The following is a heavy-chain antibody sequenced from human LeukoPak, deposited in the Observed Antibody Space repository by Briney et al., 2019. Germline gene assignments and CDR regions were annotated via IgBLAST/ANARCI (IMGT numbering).Heavy chain of an antibody. CDR2: INHSGIT. V-gene: IGHV4-34*01. Sequence: SETLSLTCAVYGGSFSGYFWNWIRQPPGKGLEWIGEINHSGITTYNPSLKSRVTLLVDTSKNQFSLKLSSVTAADTAVYYCARGYSGYYYYYGMDVWGQGTTVTLS. CDR1: GGSFSGYF. D-gene: IGHD5-12*01. J-gene: IGHJ6*02. CDR3: ARGYSGYYYYYGMDV.